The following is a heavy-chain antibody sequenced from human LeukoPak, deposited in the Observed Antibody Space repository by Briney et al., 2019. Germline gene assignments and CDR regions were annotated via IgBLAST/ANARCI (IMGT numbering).Heavy chain of an antibody. J-gene: IGHJ4*02. D-gene: IGHD4-17*01. CDR1: VFTFSSYD. CDR3: ARGKIGYYYGDYDGY. Sequence: GGSLRLSCAPSVFTFSSYDMNWVRQAPGKGLEWVSYINTISSTKYYADSVKGRFTISRDNAKNSLSLQMNSLRDEDTAVYYCARGKIGYYYGDYDGYWGQGTLVTVSS. CDR2: INTISSTK. V-gene: IGHV3-48*02.